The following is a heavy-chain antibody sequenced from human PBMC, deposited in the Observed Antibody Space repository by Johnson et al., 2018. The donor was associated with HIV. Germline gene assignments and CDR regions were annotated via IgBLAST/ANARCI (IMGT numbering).Heavy chain of an antibody. CDR2: ISSRGSTI. J-gene: IGHJ3*02. V-gene: IGHV3-11*04. CDR3: ASDKVWQWLSSRDADAFDI. D-gene: IGHD6-19*01. Sequence: QVQLVESGGGLVKPGGSLRLSCAASGFTFSDYYMSWIRQAPGKGLEWVSYISSRGSTIYYADSVKGRLTISRDNYKNSLYLHMNSLRAEDTALYYCASDKVWQWLSSRDADAFDIWGQGKMVSVSS. CDR1: GFTFSDYY.